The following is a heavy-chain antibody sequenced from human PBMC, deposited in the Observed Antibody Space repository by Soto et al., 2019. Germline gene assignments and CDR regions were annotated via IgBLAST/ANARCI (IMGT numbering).Heavy chain of an antibody. J-gene: IGHJ1*01. CDR3: ARWGTTGGLDV. D-gene: IGHD3-16*01. CDR1: GFTFRSYV. V-gene: IGHV3-30*19. CDR2: TSYDGSGK. Sequence: QVQLVESGGGVVQPGTSLRLSCVGSGFTFRSYVIHWVRQAPGKGLEWVALTSYDGSGKYYGDSVRGRFTISRDNSRNTVDLQMDSRRLEDTALYYCARWGTTGGLDVWGQGTLVSVSS.